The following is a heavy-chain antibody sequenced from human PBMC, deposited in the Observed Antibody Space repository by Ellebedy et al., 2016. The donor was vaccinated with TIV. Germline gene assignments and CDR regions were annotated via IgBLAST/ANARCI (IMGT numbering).Heavy chain of an antibody. V-gene: IGHV1-69*13. CDR1: GGTFSSYA. D-gene: IGHD2-2*02. CDR2: IIPIFGTA. J-gene: IGHJ4*02. CDR3: ARDRCSSTSCYTYDY. Sequence: SVKVSXKASGGTFSSYAISWVRQAPGQGLEWMGGIIPIFGTANYAQKLQGRVTITADESTSTAYMELSSLRSEDTAVYYCARDRCSSTSCYTYDYWGQGTLVTVSS.